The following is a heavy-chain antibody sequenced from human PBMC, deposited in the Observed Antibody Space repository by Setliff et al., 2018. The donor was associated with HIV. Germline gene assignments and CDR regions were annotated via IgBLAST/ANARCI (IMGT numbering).Heavy chain of an antibody. V-gene: IGHV4-59*11. CDR2: IYYSGST. J-gene: IGHJ4*02. D-gene: IGHD3-22*01. Sequence: SETLSLTCTVSGGSISSHYWSWIRQPPGKGLEWIGYIYYSGSTNYNPSLQSRVTISVDTSKNQFSLRLSSVTAADTAVYYCASGDYYDSSGYYYSPFDYWGQGTLVTVSS. CDR1: GGSISSHY. CDR3: ASGDYYDSSGYYYSPFDY.